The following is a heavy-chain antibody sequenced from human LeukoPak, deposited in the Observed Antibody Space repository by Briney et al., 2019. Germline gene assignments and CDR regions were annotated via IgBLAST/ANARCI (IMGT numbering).Heavy chain of an antibody. CDR1: GFAFSTYT. CDR2: ISIGGNIK. V-gene: IGHV3-30*04. Sequence: GGSLRLSCAASGFAFSTYTMHWVRQAPGKGLEWVAVISIGGNIKYYADSVKGRFTISRDNSKNTLYLQMDSLRPEDTAMYYCARDIGVIMIWGQGTLVTVSS. D-gene: IGHD3-16*01. CDR3: ARDIGVIMI. J-gene: IGHJ4*02.